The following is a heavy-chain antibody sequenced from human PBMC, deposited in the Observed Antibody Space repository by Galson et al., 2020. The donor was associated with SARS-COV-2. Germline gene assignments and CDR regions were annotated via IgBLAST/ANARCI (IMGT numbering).Heavy chain of an antibody. J-gene: IGHJ6*02. Sequence: SETLSLTCSVPGDSITSGTYFWNWIRQSPGKGLEWIGNIYYSGGTHYNPSLYNPSPKSRVTFSVDTSKNQVSLKVRSVTAADTAVYYCARDLLVSGAFSSGHQYSIMDVWGQGVTVSVSS. CDR2: IYYSGGT. CDR3: ARDLLVSGAFSSGHQYSIMDV. D-gene: IGHD2-15*01. CDR1: GDSITSGTYF. V-gene: IGHV4-61*01.